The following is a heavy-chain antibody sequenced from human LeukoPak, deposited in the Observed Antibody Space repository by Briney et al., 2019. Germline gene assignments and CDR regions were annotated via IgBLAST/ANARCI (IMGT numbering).Heavy chain of an antibody. CDR3: ARDSNHYYYDSSGLDY. J-gene: IGHJ4*02. CDR1: GFIFSNYA. CDR2: IKQDGSEK. D-gene: IGHD3-22*01. V-gene: IGHV3-7*01. Sequence: GGSLRLCCAASGFIFSNYAMYWDRQAPGKGLEWVANIKQDGSEKYYVDSVKGRFTISRDNAKNSLYLQMNSLRAEDTAVYYCARDSNHYYYDSSGLDYWGQGTLVTVSS.